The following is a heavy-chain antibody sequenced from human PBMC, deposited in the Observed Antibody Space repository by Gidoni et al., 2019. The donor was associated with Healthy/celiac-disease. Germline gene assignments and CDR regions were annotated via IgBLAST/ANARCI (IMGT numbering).Heavy chain of an antibody. CDR2: IIPIFGTA. CDR1: GGTFSSYA. V-gene: IGHV1-69*01. J-gene: IGHJ6*03. D-gene: IGHD4-4*01. Sequence: QVQLVQSGAEVKKPGSSVKVSCKASGGTFSSYALSWVRQAPGQGLEWMGGIIPIFGTANYAQKFQGRVTITADESTSTAYMELSSLRSEDTAVYYCASITVTTESYYYYYYMDVWGKVTTVTVSS. CDR3: ASITVTTESYYYYYYMDV.